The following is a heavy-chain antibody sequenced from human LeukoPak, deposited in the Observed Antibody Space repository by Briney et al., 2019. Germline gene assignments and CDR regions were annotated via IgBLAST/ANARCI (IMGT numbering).Heavy chain of an antibody. Sequence: GGSLRLSCAASGFTFSSYWMSWVRQAPGKGLEWVANIKQDGSEKYYVDSVKGRFNISRDNAKNSLYLQMNSLRAEDTAVYYCASDRTPYCGGDCYFDYWGQGTLVTVSS. CDR2: IKQDGSEK. CDR1: GFTFSSYW. D-gene: IGHD2-21*02. V-gene: IGHV3-7*01. J-gene: IGHJ4*02. CDR3: ASDRTPYCGGDCYFDY.